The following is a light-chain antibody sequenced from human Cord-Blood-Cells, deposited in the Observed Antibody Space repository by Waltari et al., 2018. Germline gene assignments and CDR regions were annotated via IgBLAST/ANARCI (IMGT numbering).Light chain of an antibody. CDR2: KAT. Sequence: DIQMTQSPSTLSASVGDRVTITCRASQSISSWLAWYQQKPGKAPKLLIYKATSLESGVPSRFSGSGSGTAFTFTISSLQPDDFATYYCQQYNSYPYTFGQGTKLEIK. V-gene: IGKV1-5*03. J-gene: IGKJ2*01. CDR1: QSISSW. CDR3: QQYNSYPYT.